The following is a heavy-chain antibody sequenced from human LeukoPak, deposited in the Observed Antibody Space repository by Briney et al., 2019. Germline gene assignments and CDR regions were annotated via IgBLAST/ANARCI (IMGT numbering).Heavy chain of an antibody. Sequence: PGGSLRLSCAASGLTVNSKYMSWVRQAPGKGLEWVSIIYSGGSTNYADFVKGRFTISRDNSKNTVYLQMNSLRAEDTAVYYCTGDVYQHWGQGTLVTVSS. CDR1: GLTVNSKY. J-gene: IGHJ1*01. CDR2: IYSGGST. CDR3: TGDVYQH. D-gene: IGHD1-14*01. V-gene: IGHV3-53*01.